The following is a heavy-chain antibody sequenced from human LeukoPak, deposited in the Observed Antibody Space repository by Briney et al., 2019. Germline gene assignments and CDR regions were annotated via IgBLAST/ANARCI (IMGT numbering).Heavy chain of an antibody. CDR3: ARHGTISSESYFDY. CDR2: IANSGRT. CDR1: GGSVSSYY. D-gene: IGHD1-14*01. Sequence: SGTLSLTCSVSGGSVSSYYWSCIRQSPGKGLEWFGYIANSGRTNYNPSLKSRVTGFVDTSKNQVSLRLSSVTAADTAVYYCARHGTISSESYFDYWGQGALVTVP. J-gene: IGHJ4*02. V-gene: IGHV4-59*08.